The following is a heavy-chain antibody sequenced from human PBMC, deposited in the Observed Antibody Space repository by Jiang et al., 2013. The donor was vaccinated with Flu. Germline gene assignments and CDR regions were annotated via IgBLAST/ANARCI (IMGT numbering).Heavy chain of an antibody. CDR2: IIPIFGIA. Sequence: EVKKPGSSVKVSCKASGGTFSSYAISWVRQAPGQGLEWMGGIIPIFGIANYAQKFQGRVTITADESTSTAYMELSSLRSEDTAVYYCANKSPYCGGDCYYYYGMDVWGQGTTVTVSS. V-gene: IGHV1-69*01. D-gene: IGHD2-21*02. CDR3: ANKSPYCGGDCYYYYGMDV. CDR1: GGTFSSYA. J-gene: IGHJ6*02.